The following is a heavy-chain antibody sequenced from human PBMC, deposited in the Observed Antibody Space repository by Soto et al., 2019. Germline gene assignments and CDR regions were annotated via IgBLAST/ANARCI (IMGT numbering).Heavy chain of an antibody. J-gene: IGHJ4*02. V-gene: IGHV4-34*01. CDR2: INESGST. Sequence: QVQLQQWGAGLVKPSETLSLSCAVYGQSFSGHSWAWIRQPPGKGLEWIGEINESGSTYYNPSLKSRVTISTDTSKNQFSLKLSSVNAADTAAYFCARGSGIVALPGELEDVKYDYWGQGTLVNVSS. CDR3: ARGSGIVALPGELEDVKYDY. CDR1: GQSFSGHS. D-gene: IGHD1-1*01.